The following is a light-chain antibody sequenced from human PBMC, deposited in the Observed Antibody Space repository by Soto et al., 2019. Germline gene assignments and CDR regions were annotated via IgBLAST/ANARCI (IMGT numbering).Light chain of an antibody. Sequence: SYELTQAPSVSVAPGQTARMTCGGANIGTKTVHWYQQRPGQAPVLVVYDDSDRPSGIPERFSGSNSGNTATLTITRVEACDEADFYCQVCDNRTDHVVFGGGTQLTVL. CDR1: NIGTKT. V-gene: IGLV3-21*02. CDR3: QVCDNRTDHVV. CDR2: DDS. J-gene: IGLJ2*01.